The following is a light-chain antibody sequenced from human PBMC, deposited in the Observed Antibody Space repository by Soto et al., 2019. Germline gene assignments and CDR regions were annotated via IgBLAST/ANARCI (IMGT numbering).Light chain of an antibody. J-gene: IGKJ2*01. CDR3: QQRANWPRT. CDR1: QSFNSIY. V-gene: IGKV3D-20*02. CDR2: DAT. Sequence: EIVLKQSPGTLSLSPGERATLSCRASQSFNSIYLAWYQQKPGQAPRLLIYDATNRATGIPARFSGSGSGTDFTLTINSLEPEDSAVYFCQQRANWPRTFGQGTKVDIK.